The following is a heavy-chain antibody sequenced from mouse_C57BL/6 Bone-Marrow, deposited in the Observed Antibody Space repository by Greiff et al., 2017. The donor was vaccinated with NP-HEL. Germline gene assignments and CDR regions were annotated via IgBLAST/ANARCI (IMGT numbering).Heavy chain of an antibody. CDR3: ARHGYSNYVGFGY. CDR1: GFTFSDYY. D-gene: IGHD2-5*01. J-gene: IGHJ2*01. CDR2: ISNGGGST. V-gene: IGHV5-12*01. Sequence: EVMLVESGGGLVQPGGSLKLSCAASGFTFSDYYMYWVRQTPEKRLEWVAYISNGGGSTDYPDTVKGRFTISRDNAKNTLYLQMSRLKSEDTAMYYCARHGYSNYVGFGYWGQGTTLTVAS.